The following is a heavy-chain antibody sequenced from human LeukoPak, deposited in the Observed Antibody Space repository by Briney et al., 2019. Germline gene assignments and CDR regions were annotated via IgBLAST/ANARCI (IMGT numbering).Heavy chain of an antibody. V-gene: IGHV3-30*18. J-gene: IGHJ5*02. CDR3: AKDQGKFGQNWFDP. CDR2: ISYDGSNK. Sequence: PGGSLRLSCAASGFTFSSYGMHWVRQAPGKGLEWVAVISYDGSNKYYADSVKGRFTISRDNSKNTLYLQMNSLRAEDTAVYYCAKDQGKFGQNWFDPWGQGTLVTVSS. CDR1: GFTFSSYG. D-gene: IGHD3-10*01.